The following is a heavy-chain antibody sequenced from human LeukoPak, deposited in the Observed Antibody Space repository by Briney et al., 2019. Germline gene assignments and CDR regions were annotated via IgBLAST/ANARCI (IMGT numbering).Heavy chain of an antibody. J-gene: IGHJ4*02. CDR1: GFTFSSYS. D-gene: IGHD6-6*01. CDR2: ISSSSSYI. V-gene: IGHV3-21*04. Sequence: PGGSLRLSCAASGFTFSSYSMNWVRQAPGKGLEWVSSISSSSSYIYYADSVKGRFTISRDNSKSTLYLQINSLRAEDTAIYCCAKGASSSSFDYWGQGTLVTVSS. CDR3: AKGASSSSFDY.